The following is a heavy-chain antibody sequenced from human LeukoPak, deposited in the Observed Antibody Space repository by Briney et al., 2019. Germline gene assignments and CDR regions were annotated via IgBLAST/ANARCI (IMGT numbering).Heavy chain of an antibody. CDR1: GFNFSHWC. CDR3: ARVGAEAGPFDA. V-gene: IGHV3-74*01. J-gene: IGHJ5*02. CDR2: TNSAGSST. D-gene: IGHD6-19*01. Sequence: AGGSLRLSCVASGFNFSHWCIHWVRQAPGKGLVWVSRTNSAGSSTSYADSVKGRFTISRDNAKNTVYLQMNSLRDEDTATYYCARVGAEAGPFDAWGQGTLVTVSS.